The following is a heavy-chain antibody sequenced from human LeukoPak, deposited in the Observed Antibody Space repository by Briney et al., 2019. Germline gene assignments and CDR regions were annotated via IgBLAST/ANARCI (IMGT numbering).Heavy chain of an antibody. CDR1: GGSFSGYY. CDR3: ARGLINSRKDYCYYYMDV. CDR2: INHSGST. D-gene: IGHD4-11*01. J-gene: IGHJ6*03. V-gene: IGHV4-34*01. Sequence: ASETLSLTCAVYGGSFSGYYWSWIRQPPGKGLEWIGEINHSGSTNYNPSLKSRVTISVDTSKNQFSLKLSSVTAADTAVYYCARGLINSRKDYCYYYMDVWGKGTTVTVSS.